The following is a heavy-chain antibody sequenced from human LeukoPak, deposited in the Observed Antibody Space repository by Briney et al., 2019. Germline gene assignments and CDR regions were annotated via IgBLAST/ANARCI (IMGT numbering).Heavy chain of an antibody. CDR1: GFTFSSYA. Sequence: GESLRLSCAASGFTFSSYAMYWVRQAPGKGLERVALISYDGSNKYYAEPVKGRFTISRDNAKNSLYLQMNSLRAEDTAVYYCARDFIAAAPDYWGQGTLVTVSS. CDR2: ISYDGSNK. J-gene: IGHJ4*02. V-gene: IGHV3-30*04. CDR3: ARDFIAAAPDY. D-gene: IGHD6-13*01.